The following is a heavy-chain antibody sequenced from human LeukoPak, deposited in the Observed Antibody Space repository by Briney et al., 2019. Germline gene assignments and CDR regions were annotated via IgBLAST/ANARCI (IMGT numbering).Heavy chain of an antibody. CDR3: AKDCHYDSSGYYYGGDAFDI. CDR2: ISGSGGST. V-gene: IGHV3-23*01. CDR1: GFTFSSYA. D-gene: IGHD3-22*01. Sequence: GGSLRLSCAASGFTFSSYAMSWVRQAPGKGLEWVSGISGSGGSTYYTDSVKGRFTVSRDNSRNTLYLQMNSLRAEDTAVYYCAKDCHYDSSGYYYGGDAFDIWGQGTMVTVSS. J-gene: IGHJ3*02.